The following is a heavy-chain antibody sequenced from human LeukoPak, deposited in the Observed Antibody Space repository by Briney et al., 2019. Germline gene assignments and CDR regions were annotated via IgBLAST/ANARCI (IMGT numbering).Heavy chain of an antibody. D-gene: IGHD3-9*01. Sequence: PSETLSLTCTVSGGSISSYYWNWIRQPPGKGLEWIGDIYSSGTTNYNPSLRSRVSISVDTSKNQFSLRLSSVTAADTAVYYCARGRKSTSGYRVTELGSGYSDYWGQGTLVTVSS. CDR3: ARGRKSTSGYRVTELGSGYSDY. CDR2: IYSSGTT. J-gene: IGHJ4*02. CDR1: GGSISSYY. V-gene: IGHV4-59*01.